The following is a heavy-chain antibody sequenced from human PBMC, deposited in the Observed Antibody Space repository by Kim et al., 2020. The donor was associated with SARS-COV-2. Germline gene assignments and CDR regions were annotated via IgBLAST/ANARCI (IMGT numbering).Heavy chain of an antibody. CDR3: ASPYYYGSGSPYHNYYYYYGMDV. CDR2: INPSGGST. V-gene: IGHV1-46*01. D-gene: IGHD3-10*01. CDR1: GYTFTSYY. J-gene: IGHJ6*02. Sequence: ASVKVSCKASGYTFTSYYMHWVRQAPGQGLEWMGIINPSGGSTSYAQKFQGRVTMTRDTSTSTVYMERRSLRSEDTGVYYCASPYYYGSGSPYHNYYYYYGMDVWGQGTTVTVSS.